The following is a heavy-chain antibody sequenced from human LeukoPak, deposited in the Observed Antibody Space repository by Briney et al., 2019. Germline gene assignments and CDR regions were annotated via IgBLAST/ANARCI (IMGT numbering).Heavy chain of an antibody. CDR2: INSDGSIT. D-gene: IGHD4-17*01. CDR3: ARDTNGDGWFDP. V-gene: IGHV3-74*01. J-gene: IGHJ5*02. Sequence: GGSLRLSCAASGFTFSNYWMHWVRQAPGKGLVWVSRINSDGSITNYADSVKGRFTVSRDNAKNSLYLQMNSLRAEDTSVYYCARDTNGDGWFDPWGQGTLVTVSS. CDR1: GFTFSNYW.